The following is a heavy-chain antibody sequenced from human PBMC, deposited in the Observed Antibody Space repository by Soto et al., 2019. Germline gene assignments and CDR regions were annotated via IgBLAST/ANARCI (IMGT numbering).Heavy chain of an antibody. D-gene: IGHD3-3*01. CDR1: GYSFTDYH. Sequence: ASVKASCKASGYSFTDYHIHWVRQAPGQGLEWLGRINPKSGGTSTAQKFQGWVTMTTDTSISTASMELTRLTSDDTAIYYCARGDSYDCYIAVWSFCYNNKMEVWGQ. V-gene: IGHV1-2*04. CDR2: INPKSGGT. CDR3: ARGDSYDCYIAVWSFCYNNKMEV. J-gene: IGHJ6*02.